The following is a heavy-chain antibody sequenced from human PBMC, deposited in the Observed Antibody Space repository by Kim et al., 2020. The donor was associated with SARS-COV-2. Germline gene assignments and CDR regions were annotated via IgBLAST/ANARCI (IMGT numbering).Heavy chain of an antibody. CDR2: INSYGSST. J-gene: IGHJ6*02. CDR1: GFTFSSYW. D-gene: IGHD6-19*01. V-gene: IGHV3-74*01. Sequence: GGSLRLSCAASGFTFSSYWMHWVRQAPGKGLVWVSRINSYGSSTSYADSVKGRFTISRDNAKNTLYLQMNSLRAEDTAVYYCARSGSIAVAGIVFYYGMDVWGQGTTVTVSS. CDR3: ARSGSIAVAGIVFYYGMDV.